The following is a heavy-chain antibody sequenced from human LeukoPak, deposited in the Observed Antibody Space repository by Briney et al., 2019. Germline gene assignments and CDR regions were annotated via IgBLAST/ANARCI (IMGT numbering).Heavy chain of an antibody. J-gene: IGHJ4*02. Sequence: GGSLRLSCAASGFTFSSYSMNWVRQAPGKGLEWVSFITSSSSTIHYVDSVKGRFIISRDNAKNSLYLQMNGLRAEDTAVYYCARDRPGSGWYYFDSWGQGTLVTVSS. CDR1: GFTFSSYS. V-gene: IGHV3-48*01. CDR3: ARDRPGSGWYYFDS. CDR2: ITSSSSTI. D-gene: IGHD6-19*01.